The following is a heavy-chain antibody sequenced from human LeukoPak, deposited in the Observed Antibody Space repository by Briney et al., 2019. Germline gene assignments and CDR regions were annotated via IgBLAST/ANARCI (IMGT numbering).Heavy chain of an antibody. CDR3: ARAMVRGSNRALGY. CDR1: GYTFTGYY. CDR2: INPNSGGT. D-gene: IGHD3-10*01. V-gene: IGHV1-2*02. Sequence: GASVKVSCKASGYTFTGYYMHWMRQAPGQGLEWMGWINPNSGGTNYAQKFQGRVTMTRDTSISTAYMELSRLRSDDTAVYYCARAMVRGSNRALGYWGQGTLVTVSS. J-gene: IGHJ4*02.